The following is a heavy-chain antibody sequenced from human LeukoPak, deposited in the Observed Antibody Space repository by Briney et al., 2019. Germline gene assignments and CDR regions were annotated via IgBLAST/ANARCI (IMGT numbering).Heavy chain of an antibody. J-gene: IGHJ5*02. D-gene: IGHD1-26*01. CDR2: IYYSGST. CDR3: ASTIVGAPWFDP. CDR1: GGSISSYY. Sequence: SETLSLTCTVSGGSISSYYWSWIRQPPGKGLEWIGYIYYSGSTNYNTSLKSRVTISVDTSKNQFSLKLSSVTAADTAVYYCASTIVGAPWFDPWGQGTLVTVSS. V-gene: IGHV4-59*01.